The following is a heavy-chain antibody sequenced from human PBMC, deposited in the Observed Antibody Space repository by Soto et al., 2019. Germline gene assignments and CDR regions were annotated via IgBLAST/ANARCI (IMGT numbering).Heavy chain of an antibody. CDR3: ARHVGNSPPGS. CDR2: MYYSGST. J-gene: IGHJ4*02. CDR1: GGSISSSNYH. D-gene: IGHD1-26*01. Sequence: QLQLQESGPGLVKPSETLSLTCTVSGGSISSSNYHWGWIRQPPGKGLEWIGSMYYSGSTYYNPSRKSRVTISVATSKNLFSLQLTSVTAAEPGVYRCARHVGNSPPGSWGQGTLVTVSS. V-gene: IGHV4-39*01.